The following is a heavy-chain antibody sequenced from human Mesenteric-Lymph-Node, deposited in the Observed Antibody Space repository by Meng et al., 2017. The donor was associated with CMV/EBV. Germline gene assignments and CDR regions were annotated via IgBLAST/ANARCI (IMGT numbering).Heavy chain of an antibody. J-gene: IGHJ4*02. CDR1: ELTFRAYS. D-gene: IGHD1-26*01. Sequence: GGSLRLSCAASELTFRAYSMSWVRQAPGKGLEWVSCISSSNIYTYYADSVKGRFTISRDNAKKSLYLQMNNLRGEDTAVYYCATARWGGSYFDYWGQGTLVTVSS. CDR2: ISSSNIYT. V-gene: IGHV3-21*01. CDR3: ATARWGGSYFDY.